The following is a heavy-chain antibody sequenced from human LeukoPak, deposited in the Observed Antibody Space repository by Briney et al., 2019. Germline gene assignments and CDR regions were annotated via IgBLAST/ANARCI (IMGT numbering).Heavy chain of an antibody. V-gene: IGHV4-39*01. J-gene: IGHJ4*02. CDR1: GGSISSSSYY. Sequence: SETLSLTCTVSGGSISSSSYYRGWIRQPPGKGLEWIGSIYYSGSTYYNPSLKSRVTISVDTSKTQFSLKLSSVTAADTAVYYCARRRYSGGYYDYWGQGTLVTVSS. CDR2: IYYSGST. D-gene: IGHD3-22*01. CDR3: ARRRYSGGYYDY.